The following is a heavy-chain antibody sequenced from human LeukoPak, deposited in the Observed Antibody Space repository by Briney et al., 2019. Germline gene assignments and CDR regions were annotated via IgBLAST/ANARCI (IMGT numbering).Heavy chain of an antibody. Sequence: SETLSLTCIVSGGSINSETYYWDWIRQPPGKGLEWMGNVHSSGRTYYIPSLESRVTMSVDTSKNQFSLKLSSVTAAATAIYSCARHPARREWFATWGQGILVTLSS. J-gene: IGHJ5*02. CDR2: VHSSGRT. V-gene: IGHV4-39*01. CDR3: ARHPARREWFAT. D-gene: IGHD2-2*01. CDR1: GGSINSETYY.